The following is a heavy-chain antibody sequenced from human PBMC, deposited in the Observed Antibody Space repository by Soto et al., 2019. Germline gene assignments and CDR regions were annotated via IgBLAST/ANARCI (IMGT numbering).Heavy chain of an antibody. J-gene: IGHJ4*02. V-gene: IGHV4-30-2*01. CDR1: GGSISSGGYS. D-gene: IGHD3-22*01. Sequence: PSETLSLTCTVSGGSISSGGYSWNWIRQPPGKGLEWIGNIYQSGTTDYNPSLKSRVTISVDSSKNQFSLKLSSVTAADTAVYYCARDNRSGYYFDYWGQGTLVTV. CDR2: IYQSGTT. CDR3: ARDNRSGYYFDY.